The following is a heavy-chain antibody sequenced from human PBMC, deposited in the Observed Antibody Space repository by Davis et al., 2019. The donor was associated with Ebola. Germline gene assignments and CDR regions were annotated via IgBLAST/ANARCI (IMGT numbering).Heavy chain of an antibody. V-gene: IGHV1-69*13. CDR3: ARGAHYYYYMDV. J-gene: IGHJ6*03. Sequence: SVKVSCKASGGTFSSYAISWVRQAPGQGLEWMGGIIPIFGTANYAQKFQGRVTITADESTSTAYMELRSLRSDDTAVYYCARGAHYYYYMDVWGKGTTVTVSS. CDR1: GGTFSSYA. CDR2: IIPIFGTA.